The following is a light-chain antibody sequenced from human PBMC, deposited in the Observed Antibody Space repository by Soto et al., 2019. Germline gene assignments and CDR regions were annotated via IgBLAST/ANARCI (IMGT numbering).Light chain of an antibody. CDR3: QHWHDYSWT. CDR2: KTS. J-gene: IGKJ1*01. CDR1: QSISIW. Sequence: DIHMTQSPSTLSASVGDRVTSTCRASQSISIWLAWYQQKPGKAPNLLIYKTSSLETGVPSRFSGSGAGTEFTLTISSLQPDDFATYYCQHWHDYSWTFGHGTKVEVK. V-gene: IGKV1-5*03.